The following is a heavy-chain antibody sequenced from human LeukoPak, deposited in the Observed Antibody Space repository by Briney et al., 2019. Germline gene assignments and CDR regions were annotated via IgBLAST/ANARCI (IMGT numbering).Heavy chain of an antibody. J-gene: IGHJ4*02. CDR1: GFTSSSSA. V-gene: IGHV3-23*01. D-gene: IGHD2-15*01. Sequence: GGSLRLSCAASGFTSSSSAMSWVRQAPGKGLEWVSAISNNGGYTYYADSVQGRFTISRDNSKSTLCLQMNSLRAEDTAVYYCAKPFGVFSDGCFFFPYWGQGTLVTVSS. CDR3: AKPFGVFSDGCFFFPY. CDR2: ISNNGGYT.